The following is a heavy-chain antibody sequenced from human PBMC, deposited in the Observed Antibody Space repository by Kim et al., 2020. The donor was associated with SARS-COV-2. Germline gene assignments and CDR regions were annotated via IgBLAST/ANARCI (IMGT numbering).Heavy chain of an antibody. J-gene: IGHJ6*02. D-gene: IGHD6-13*01. CDR3: TRDPAAAGYYYYYYGMDV. Sequence: KGRFTISRDDSKSIAYLQMNSLKTEDTAVYYCTRDPAAAGYYYYYYGMDVWGQGTTVTVSS. V-gene: IGHV3-49*02.